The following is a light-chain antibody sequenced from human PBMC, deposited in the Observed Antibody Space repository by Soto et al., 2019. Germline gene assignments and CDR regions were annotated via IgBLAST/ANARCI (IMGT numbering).Light chain of an antibody. J-gene: IGKJ1*01. CDR3: QQYSSYWT. Sequence: DIRMTQSPSTLSASVGDRVTITCRASQSISTWLAWYQQKPGKAPKLLIYDASSLESGVPSRFSGSGSGTEFTLTIRSLQPADFATYYCQQYSSYWTFGQGTEVEIK. V-gene: IGKV1-5*01. CDR1: QSISTW. CDR2: DAS.